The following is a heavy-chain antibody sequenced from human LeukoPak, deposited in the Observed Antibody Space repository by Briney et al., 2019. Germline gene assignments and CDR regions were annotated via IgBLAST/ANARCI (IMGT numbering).Heavy chain of an antibody. D-gene: IGHD2-2*01. V-gene: IGHV1-2*02. CDR3: VRVGHPTDIVLVPAAHSDLGTFDH. CDR1: GYTFTGYY. CDR2: INPNSGVT. Sequence: ASVQVSCHASGYTFTGYYLHWVRQAPGQGPEWMGWINPNSGVTNYAQKFQGRVTMTRDTSISTAYMDLSRLNFDDTAVYYCVRVGHPTDIVLVPAAHSDLGTFDHWGQGTLVTVSS. J-gene: IGHJ4*02.